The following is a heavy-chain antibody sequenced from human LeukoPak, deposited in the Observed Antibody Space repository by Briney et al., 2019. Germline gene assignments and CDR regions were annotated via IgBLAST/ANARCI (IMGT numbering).Heavy chain of an antibody. D-gene: IGHD3-22*01. CDR3: ARADYYDSVGYYSAFDY. CDR1: GGSFSGYY. Sequence: SETLSLTCAVYGGSFSGYYWSWIRQPPGKGLEWIGEINHSGSTNYNPSLKSRVTISVDTSNNQFSLELTSVTAADTAVYYCARADYYDSVGYYSAFDYWGQGAVVTVSS. J-gene: IGHJ4*02. V-gene: IGHV4-34*01. CDR2: INHSGST.